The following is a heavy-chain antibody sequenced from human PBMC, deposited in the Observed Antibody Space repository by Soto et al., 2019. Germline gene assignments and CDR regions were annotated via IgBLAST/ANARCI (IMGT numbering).Heavy chain of an antibody. CDR1: GXXXXXXX. Sequence: PSETLSLXCXVXGXXXXXXXWSLIRQPPGKGLEWIGYIYYSGSTNYNPSLKSRVTISVDASKNQFSLKLSSVSAADTAVYYCETAIAVAGSYYYYYGMDVWGQGTMVTVSS. V-gene: IGHV4-59*01. J-gene: IGHJ6*02. CDR3: ETAIAVAGSYYYYYGMDV. CDR2: IYYSGST. D-gene: IGHD6-19*01.